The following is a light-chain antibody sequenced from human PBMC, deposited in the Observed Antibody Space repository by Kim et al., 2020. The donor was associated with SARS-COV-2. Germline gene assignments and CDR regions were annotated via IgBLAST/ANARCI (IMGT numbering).Light chain of an antibody. CDR2: RDH. CDR3: QVWAGNTYV. Sequence: VAPGQTASISCGGDNIGTKTVHWYQQTPGQAPVLVIFRDHNRPSGIPERFSASKSMNTATLTISRAQVEDEADYYCQVWAGNTYVFGTGTKVTVL. CDR1: NIGTKT. V-gene: IGLV3-9*01. J-gene: IGLJ1*01.